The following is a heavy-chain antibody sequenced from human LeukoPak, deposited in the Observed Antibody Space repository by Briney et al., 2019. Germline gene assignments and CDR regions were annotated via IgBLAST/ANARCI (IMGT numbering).Heavy chain of an antibody. V-gene: IGHV3-30*02. CDR1: GFTFSTYG. CDR3: ARAGIAAEHGSASYYFDY. J-gene: IGHJ4*02. D-gene: IGHD6-13*01. Sequence: GGSLRLSCSASGFTFSTYGMHWVRQAPGKGLEWVAFIRYDGSDKYYADSVKGRFTISRDNAKNSLYLQMNSLRAEDTAVYYCARAGIAAEHGSASYYFDYWGQGTLVTVSS. CDR2: IRYDGSDK.